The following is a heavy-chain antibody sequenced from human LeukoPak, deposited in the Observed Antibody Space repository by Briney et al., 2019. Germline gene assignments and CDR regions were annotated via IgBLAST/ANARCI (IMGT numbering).Heavy chain of an antibody. CDR1: GYSFNTYW. V-gene: IGHV5-51*01. D-gene: IGHD3-22*01. CDR3: ARSISFYYDGSEYTWFDP. Sequence: TGESLKISCQGSGYSFNTYWIGWVRQMPGKGLEWMGIINPGDSDTRYSPSFQGQVTISADTSISTAFLQWSSLKASDTAIYYCARSISFYYDGSEYTWFDPWGQGTLVTVSS. J-gene: IGHJ5*02. CDR2: INPGDSDT.